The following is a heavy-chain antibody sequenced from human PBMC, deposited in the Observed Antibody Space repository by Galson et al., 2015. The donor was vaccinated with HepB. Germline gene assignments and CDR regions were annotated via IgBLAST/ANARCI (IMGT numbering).Heavy chain of an antibody. D-gene: IGHD6-13*01. CDR1: GFTFSSYW. J-gene: IGHJ3*02. V-gene: IGHV3-7*03. CDR3: ARDVGPTIAVGGTTYWYDAFDI. Sequence: SLRLSCAASGFTFSSYWMTWVRQAPGKGLEWVANIKQDGSEKSYMDSVKGRFTISRDNAKNSLYLQMNSLRVEDTALYYCARDVGPTIAVGGTTYWYDAFDIWGQGTVVAVSS. CDR2: IKQDGSEK.